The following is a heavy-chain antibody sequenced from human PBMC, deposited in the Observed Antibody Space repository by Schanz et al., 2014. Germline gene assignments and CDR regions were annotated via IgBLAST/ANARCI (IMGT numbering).Heavy chain of an antibody. CDR1: GFTFDNYA. CDR2: ISWNSGSV. J-gene: IGHJ4*02. Sequence: EVQLVESGGGLVQPGRSLRLSCAASGFTFDNYAMHWVRQAPGKGLEWVSSISWNSGSVAYADSVKGRFTISRENSKNTLHLQMNSLRAEDTAVYHCAKDLPAVAVAPLMTGLYDSWGQGTLVTVSS. CDR3: AKDLPAVAVAPLMTGLYDS. V-gene: IGHV3-9*01. D-gene: IGHD6-19*01.